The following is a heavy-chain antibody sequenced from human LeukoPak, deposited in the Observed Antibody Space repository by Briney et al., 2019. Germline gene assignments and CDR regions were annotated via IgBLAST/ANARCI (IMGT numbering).Heavy chain of an antibody. D-gene: IGHD3-22*01. CDR2: IYYSGST. V-gene: IGHV4-59*08. Sequence: PSETLSLTCTVSGGSISSYYWSWIRQPPGKGLEWIGYIYYSGSTNYNPSLKSRVTISVDTSRNQFSLKLSSVTAADTAVYYCARQDYYDSSGYYYYFDYWGQGTLVTVSS. J-gene: IGHJ4*02. CDR1: GGSISSYY. CDR3: ARQDYYDSSGYYYYFDY.